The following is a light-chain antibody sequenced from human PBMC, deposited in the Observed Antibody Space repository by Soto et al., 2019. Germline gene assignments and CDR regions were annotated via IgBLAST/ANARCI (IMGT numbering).Light chain of an antibody. Sequence: EIVLTQSPGTLSLSPGETATLSCRASQSVSSNYLAWYQQKPGQAPRLLIYGASSRATGIPDRFSGSGSGRDFTLNIRRLEPEEYAEYYCQHYGSSPRTFGLGTKVDIK. V-gene: IGKV3-20*01. CDR1: QSVSSNY. CDR2: GAS. CDR3: QHYGSSPRT. J-gene: IGKJ1*01.